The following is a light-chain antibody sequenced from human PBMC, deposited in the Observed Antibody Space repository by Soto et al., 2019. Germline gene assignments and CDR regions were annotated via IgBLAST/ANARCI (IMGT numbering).Light chain of an antibody. J-gene: IGKJ4*01. CDR2: GAS. CDR3: QQVNSYPRT. CDR1: QSVSSD. V-gene: IGKV3D-15*01. Sequence: EIVMTQSPATLSVSPGEGATLSCRASQSVSSDLAWYHQKPGQAPRLLIYGASTRATGIPDRFSGSGSGTEFTLTISSLQPDDFATYYCQQVNSYPRTFGGGTKVDIK.